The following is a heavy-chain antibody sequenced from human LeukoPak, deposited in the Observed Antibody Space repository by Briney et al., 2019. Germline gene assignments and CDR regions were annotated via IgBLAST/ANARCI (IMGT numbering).Heavy chain of an antibody. CDR2: ISSSTSYI. Sequence: GGSLRLSCAASGFTFSSYSMNWIRQAPGKGLEWVSSISSSTSYIYYAGSVKGRFTISKDNAKNSLYLQMNSLRVEDTAVYYCARGRPHGNDYWGQGTLVTVSS. CDR3: ARGRPHGNDY. D-gene: IGHD4-23*01. V-gene: IGHV3-21*01. J-gene: IGHJ4*02. CDR1: GFTFSSYS.